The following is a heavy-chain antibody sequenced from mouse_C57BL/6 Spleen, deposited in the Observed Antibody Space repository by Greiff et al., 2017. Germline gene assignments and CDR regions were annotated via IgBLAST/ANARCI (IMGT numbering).Heavy chain of an antibody. CDR2: IWGGGST. Sequence: QVHVKQSGPGLVAPSQRLSITCNVSGFSLTSYGVDWVRQPPGKGLEWLGVIWGGGSTNYNSALMYRLSISKDNSKSQVVLKMNMLQTDDTAMYYCAKMGTTLGPAYWGQGTLVTVSA. D-gene: IGHD2-13*01. CDR3: AKMGTTLGPAY. CDR1: GFSLTSYG. V-gene: IGHV2-9*01. J-gene: IGHJ3*01.